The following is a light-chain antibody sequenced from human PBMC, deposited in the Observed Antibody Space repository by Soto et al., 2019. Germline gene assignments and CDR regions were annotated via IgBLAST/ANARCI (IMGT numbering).Light chain of an antibody. J-gene: IGLJ1*01. V-gene: IGLV2-14*01. CDR2: EVS. CDR1: SSDVGGYNY. CDR3: SSYTSSSTLYV. Sequence: QSALTQPASVSGSPGQSITISCTGTSSDVGGYNYVSWYQQHPGKAPKLMIYEVSNRPSGVSNRFSGSKSGNMASLTISGLQAEDEADYYCSSYTSSSTLYVFGTGTKVTAL.